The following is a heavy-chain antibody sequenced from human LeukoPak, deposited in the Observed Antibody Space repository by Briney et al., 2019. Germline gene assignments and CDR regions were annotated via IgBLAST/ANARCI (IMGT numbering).Heavy chain of an antibody. J-gene: IGHJ3*02. D-gene: IGHD1-26*01. CDR1: GYTFTGYY. CDR3: ARDRPSGSYGNAFDI. V-gene: IGHV1-2*02. Sequence: GASVKVSCKASGYTFTGYYMHWVRQAPGQGLEWMGWINPNGGGTNYAQKFQGRVTMTRDTSISTAYMELSRLRSDDTAVYYCARDRPSGSYGNAFDIWGQGTMVTVSS. CDR2: INPNGGGT.